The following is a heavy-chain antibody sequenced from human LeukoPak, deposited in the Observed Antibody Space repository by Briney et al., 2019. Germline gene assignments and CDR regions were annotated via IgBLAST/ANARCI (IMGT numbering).Heavy chain of an antibody. J-gene: IGHJ4*02. Sequence: PGGSLRLSCAASGFTFSTYAMSWVRQAPGKGLEWVSTISGSGGSTSYADSVQGRFTISRDNSKNTLHLQMNSLRADDTAVYFCATDRMVVRLFTDYYFYDWGQGTLVTVSS. CDR1: GFTFSTYA. CDR2: ISGSGGST. V-gene: IGHV3-23*01. D-gene: IGHD3-10*01. CDR3: ATDRMVVRLFTDYYFYD.